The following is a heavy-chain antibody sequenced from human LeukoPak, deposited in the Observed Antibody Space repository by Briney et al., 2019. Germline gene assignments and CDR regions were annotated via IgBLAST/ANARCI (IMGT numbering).Heavy chain of an antibody. CDR1: GFTFSDHY. CDR3: VRDLDSGGNP. CDR2: SRNKANSYST. Sequence: PGGSLRLSCAVSGFTFSDHYMDWVRQAPGKGLEWFVRSRNKANSYSTEYAASVKGRFTISRDDSKKLLYLQMNNLKPDDTAVYYCVRDLDSGGNPWGQGTLVTVSS. V-gene: IGHV3-72*01. J-gene: IGHJ5*02. D-gene: IGHD4-23*01.